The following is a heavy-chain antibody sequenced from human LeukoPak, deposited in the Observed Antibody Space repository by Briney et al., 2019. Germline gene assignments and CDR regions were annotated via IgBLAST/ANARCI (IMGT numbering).Heavy chain of an antibody. CDR3: ARHGISYTWRFDP. Sequence: SETLSLTCTVSGGSISSSGYYWGWIRQPPGKGLEWIGSFDYSGGTNYNPSLKSRVTISADTSKNQFYLKMSSVGAADTAVYYCARHGISYTWRFDPWGQGTLVTVSS. J-gene: IGHJ5*02. CDR2: FDYSGGT. D-gene: IGHD1-1*01. CDR1: GGSISSSGYY. V-gene: IGHV4-61*05.